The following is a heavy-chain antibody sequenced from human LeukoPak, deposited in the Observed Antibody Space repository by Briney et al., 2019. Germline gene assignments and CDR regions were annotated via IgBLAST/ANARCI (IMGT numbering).Heavy chain of an antibody. J-gene: IGHJ4*02. V-gene: IGHV1-69*13. CDR3: ASKTYSTRYYDFWSEGD. CDR2: IIPIFGTA. Sequence: GASVKVSCKASGGTFSSYAISWVRQAPGQGLEWMGGIIPIFGTANYAQKFQGRVTITADESTSTAYMGLSSLRSEDTAVYYCASKTYSTRYYDFWSEGDWGQGTLVTVSS. CDR1: GGTFSSYA. D-gene: IGHD3-3*01.